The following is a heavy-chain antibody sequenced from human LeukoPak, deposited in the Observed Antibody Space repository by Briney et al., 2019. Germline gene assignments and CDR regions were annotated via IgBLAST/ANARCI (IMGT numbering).Heavy chain of an antibody. CDR1: GGTFSGYA. J-gene: IGHJ4*02. CDR2: IIPIFGTA. Sequence: ASVKVSCKASGGTFSGYAISWVRQAPGQGLEWMGGIIPIFGTANYAQKFQGRVTITTDESTSTAYMELSSLRSEDTAVYYCARRAVFLEWLPHFDYWGQGTLVTVSS. V-gene: IGHV1-69*05. CDR3: ARRAVFLEWLPHFDY. D-gene: IGHD3-3*01.